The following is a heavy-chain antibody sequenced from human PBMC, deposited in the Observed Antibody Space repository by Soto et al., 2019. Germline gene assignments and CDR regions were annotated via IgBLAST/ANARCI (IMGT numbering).Heavy chain of an antibody. V-gene: IGHV4-59*01. Sequence: PSETLSLTCTVSGGSISSYYWSWIRQPPGKGLEWIGYIYYSGSTNYNPSLKSRVTISIDTSKNQYSLKLNSVTAADTAVFYCSRFPPSHSWYNWNDGPFDYYYGMDVWGQGTTVTVSS. CDR3: SRFPPSHSWYNWNDGPFDYYYGMDV. D-gene: IGHD1-20*01. CDR1: GGSISSYY. CDR2: IYYSGST. J-gene: IGHJ6*02.